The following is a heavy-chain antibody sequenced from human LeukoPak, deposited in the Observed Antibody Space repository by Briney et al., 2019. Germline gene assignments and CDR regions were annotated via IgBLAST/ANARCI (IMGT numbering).Heavy chain of an antibody. CDR1: GGSFSSYY. D-gene: IGHD5-18*01. CDR2: INHSGST. J-gene: IGHJ6*02. V-gene: IGHV4-34*01. Sequence: PSETLSLTCAVYGGSFSSYYWSWIRQPPGKGLEWIGEINHSGSTNYNPSLKSRVTISVDTSKNQFSLKLSSVTAADTAVYYCARGDVRYSYGYRYYGMDVWGQGTTVTVSS. CDR3: ARGDVRYSYGYRYYGMDV.